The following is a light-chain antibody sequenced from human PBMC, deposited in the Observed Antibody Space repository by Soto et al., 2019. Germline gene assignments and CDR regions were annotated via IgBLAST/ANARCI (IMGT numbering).Light chain of an antibody. V-gene: IGLV2-11*01. CDR2: DVI. CDR3: CSYAGSSTLV. CDR1: SSDIGGYNY. Sequence: QSALTQPRSVSGSPGQSVTISCTGTSSDIGGYNYVSWYQQHPGKAPKLLIYDVIKRPSGVADRFSGCKSGNTAPLTISGLQAEDEADYFCCSYAGSSTLVFGGGTKLAVL. J-gene: IGLJ3*02.